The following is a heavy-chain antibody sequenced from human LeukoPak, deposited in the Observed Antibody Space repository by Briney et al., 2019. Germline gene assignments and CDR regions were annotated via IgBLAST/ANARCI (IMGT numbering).Heavy chain of an antibody. CDR2: MNPNSGNT. Sequence: GASVKVSCKASGHTFTSYDINWVRQATGQGLEWMGWMNPNSGNTGYAQKSQGRVTMTRNTSISTAYMELSSLRSEDTAVYYCARGRITIFGVVIIRYYFDYWGQGTLVTVSS. J-gene: IGHJ4*02. V-gene: IGHV1-8*01. CDR3: ARGRITIFGVVIIRYYFDY. D-gene: IGHD3-3*01. CDR1: GHTFTSYD.